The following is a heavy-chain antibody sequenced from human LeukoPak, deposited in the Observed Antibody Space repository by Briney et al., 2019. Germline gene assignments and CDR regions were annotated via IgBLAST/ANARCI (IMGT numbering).Heavy chain of an antibody. V-gene: IGHV3-48*04. CDR3: AKDTAVILTAPFDS. CDR1: GLNFSDSN. J-gene: IGHJ4*02. D-gene: IGHD2-21*01. Sequence: GGSLRLSCVASGLNFSDSNMNWVRQAPGKGLEWVSYISRSTTAIYYADSVKGRFTISRDNAKNSLYLQMNSLRGEDTAVYFCAKDTAVILTAPFDSWGQGTLVTVSS. CDR2: ISRSTTAI.